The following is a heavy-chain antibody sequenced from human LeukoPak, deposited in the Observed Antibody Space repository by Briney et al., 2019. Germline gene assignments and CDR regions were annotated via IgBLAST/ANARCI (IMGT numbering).Heavy chain of an antibody. D-gene: IGHD2-2*01. Sequence: GGSLRLSCAASGFTFSSYGMHWVRQAPGKGLEWVAVISYDGSNKYYADSVKGRFTISRDNSKNTQYLQMNSLRAEDTAVYYCAKVGLGYCSSTSCLSNSWFDPWGQGTLVTVSS. J-gene: IGHJ5*02. CDR3: AKVGLGYCSSTSCLSNSWFDP. CDR2: ISYDGSNK. CDR1: GFTFSSYG. V-gene: IGHV3-30*18.